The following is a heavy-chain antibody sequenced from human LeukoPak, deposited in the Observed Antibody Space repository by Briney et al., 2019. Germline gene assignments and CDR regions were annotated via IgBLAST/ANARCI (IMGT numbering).Heavy chain of an antibody. Sequence: PGESLRLSCAASGFTFSSYDMHWVRQAPGKGLEWVAVILYDGSTKYYADSVEGRFTISRDNSKNALYLEMNSLRAEDTAVYYCAKDGATWKQACFEFWGQGALVTVSS. D-gene: IGHD5-18*01. CDR3: AKDGATWKQACFEF. J-gene: IGHJ4*02. V-gene: IGHV3-30*18. CDR2: ILYDGSTK. CDR1: GFTFSSYD.